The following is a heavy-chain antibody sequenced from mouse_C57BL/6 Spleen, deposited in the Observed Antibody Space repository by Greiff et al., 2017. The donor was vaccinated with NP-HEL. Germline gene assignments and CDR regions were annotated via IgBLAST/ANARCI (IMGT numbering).Heavy chain of an antibody. CDR3: AREDRLYDYPFDY. J-gene: IGHJ2*01. CDR2: IYPRSGNT. CDR1: GYTFTSYG. V-gene: IGHV1-81*01. D-gene: IGHD2-4*01. Sequence: QVQLQQSGAELARPGASVKLSCKASGYTFTSYGISWVKQRTGQGLEWIGEIYPRSGNTYYNEKFKGKATLPADKSSSTAYMELRSLTSEDSAVYFCAREDRLYDYPFDYWGQGTTLTVSS.